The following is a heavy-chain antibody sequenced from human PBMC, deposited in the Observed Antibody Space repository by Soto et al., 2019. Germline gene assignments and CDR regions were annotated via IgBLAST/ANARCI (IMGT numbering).Heavy chain of an antibody. Sequence: GGSLRLSCAASGFTFSSYWMHWVRQAPGKGLVWVSRINSDGSSTSYADSVKGRFTISRDNAKNTLYLQMNSLRAEDTAVYYCARDSPYCSGGSCASVDYYYGMDVWGQGTTVTVSS. D-gene: IGHD2-15*01. J-gene: IGHJ6*02. CDR2: INSDGSST. CDR1: GFTFSSYW. V-gene: IGHV3-74*01. CDR3: ARDSPYCSGGSCASVDYYYGMDV.